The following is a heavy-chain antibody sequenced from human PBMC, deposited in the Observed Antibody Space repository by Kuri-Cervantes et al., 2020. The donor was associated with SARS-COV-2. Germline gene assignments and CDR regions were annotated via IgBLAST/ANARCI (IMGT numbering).Heavy chain of an antibody. CDR2: ISGSGGST. D-gene: IGHD3-3*01. CDR3: AKGGLRFLEWLPDYYYYGMDV. J-gene: IGHJ6*02. V-gene: IGHV3-23*01. Sequence: GESLKISCAASGFTFSSYAMSWVRQAPGKGLEWVSAISGSGGSTYYADSVKGRFTISRDNSKNTLYLQMNSLRAEDTAVYYCAKGGLRFLEWLPDYYYYGMDVWGQGTTVTDSS. CDR1: GFTFSSYA.